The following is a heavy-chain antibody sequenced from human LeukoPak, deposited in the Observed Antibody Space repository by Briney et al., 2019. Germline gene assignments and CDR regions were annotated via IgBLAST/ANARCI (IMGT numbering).Heavy chain of an antibody. CDR1: GGSISSYY. CDR3: ARQGSGYYYGGYYYYYMDV. J-gene: IGHJ6*03. CDR2: IYYSGST. D-gene: IGHD3-22*01. Sequence: SETLSLTCTVSGGSISSYYWSWIRQPPGKGLEWIGYIYYSGSTNYNPSLKSRVTISVDTSKNQFSLKLSSVTAADTAVYYCARQGSGYYYGGYYYYYMDVWGKGTTVTISS. V-gene: IGHV4-59*01.